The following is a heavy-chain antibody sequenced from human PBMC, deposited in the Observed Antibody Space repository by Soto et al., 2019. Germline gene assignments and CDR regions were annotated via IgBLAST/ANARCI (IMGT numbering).Heavy chain of an antibody. CDR2: IKQDGSEK. Sequence: GGSLRLSCAASGFTFSSYWMNWVRQAPGKGLEWVANIKQDGSEKYYVDSVEGRFTISRDNAKNSLYLQMNSLRAEDTAVYYCVRDQGYCRGGTCYSVFDYWGQGTLVTVSS. D-gene: IGHD2-15*01. CDR3: VRDQGYCRGGTCYSVFDY. V-gene: IGHV3-7*01. J-gene: IGHJ4*02. CDR1: GFTFSSYW.